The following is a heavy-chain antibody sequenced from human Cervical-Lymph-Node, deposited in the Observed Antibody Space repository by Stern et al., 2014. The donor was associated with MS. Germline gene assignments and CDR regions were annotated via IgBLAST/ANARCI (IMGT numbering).Heavy chain of an antibody. CDR1: GGTFSTQA. CDR2: IIPIFGTP. D-gene: IGHD4-17*01. Sequence: VQLVESGAEVKKPGSSVKVSCKASGGTFSTQAITWVRQAPGQGLEWVGGIIPIFGTPNYAQKVQARVTITADESTSTAYMDLSSLRSEDTAVYYCATPSTVTVGGMDVWGQGTTVTVSS. V-gene: IGHV1-69*01. J-gene: IGHJ6*02. CDR3: ATPSTVTVGGMDV.